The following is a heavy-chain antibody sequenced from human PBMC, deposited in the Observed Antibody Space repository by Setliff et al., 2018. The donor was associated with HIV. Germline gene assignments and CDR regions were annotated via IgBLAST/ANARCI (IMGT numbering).Heavy chain of an antibody. CDR1: GASITSHY. CDR3: AKGAGFYGDYTFDY. Sequence: LSLTCTVSGASITSHYWSWIRQSPGRELEWIGYIYSTGSTNYNPSLQSRVSISMDASKNKFSLKVTSVTSANTAVYYCAKGAGFYGDYTFDYWGQGNLVTVSS. CDR2: IYSTGST. J-gene: IGHJ4*02. V-gene: IGHV4-59*11. D-gene: IGHD4-17*01.